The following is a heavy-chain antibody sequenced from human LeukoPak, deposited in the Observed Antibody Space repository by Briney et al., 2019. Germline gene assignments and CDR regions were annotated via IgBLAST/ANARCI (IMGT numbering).Heavy chain of an antibody. V-gene: IGHV3-30*02. CDR3: AKVLGEYSIRSKPLDT. Sequence: PGGSLRLSCAASGFTFSSYVMHWVRQAPGKGLEWVAFIRYDGSNKYYSDSVKGRFTISRDNSKNTLYLQMNSLRPEDTAVYYCAKVLGEYSIRSKPLDTWGQGTLVTVSS. CDR2: IRYDGSNK. D-gene: IGHD6-13*01. J-gene: IGHJ5*02. CDR1: GFTFSSYV.